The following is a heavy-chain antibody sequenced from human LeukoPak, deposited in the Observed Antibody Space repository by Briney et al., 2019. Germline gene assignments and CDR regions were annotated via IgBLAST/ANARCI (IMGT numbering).Heavy chain of an antibody. Sequence: PGGSLRLSCAASGFTFSSYSMNWVRQAPGKGLEWVSSISSSSSYIYYADSVKGRLTISRDNAKNSLYLQMNSLRAEDTAVYYCARASSDYDFDYWGQGTLVTVSS. V-gene: IGHV3-21*01. D-gene: IGHD3-3*01. CDR3: ARASSDYDFDY. J-gene: IGHJ4*02. CDR2: ISSSSSYI. CDR1: GFTFSSYS.